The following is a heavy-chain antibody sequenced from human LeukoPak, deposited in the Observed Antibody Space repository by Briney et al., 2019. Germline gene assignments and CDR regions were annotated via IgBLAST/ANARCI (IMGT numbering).Heavy chain of an antibody. Sequence: PSETLSLTCTVSGGSISGYYWSWIRQPPGKGLESIGYVHYSGSTNYNPSIKSRVIISVDTSRNQFSLKLSSVTAADTAVYYCARHEATEGHFDYWGQGTLVTVSS. CDR1: GGSISGYY. V-gene: IGHV4-59*08. CDR3: ARHEATEGHFDY. J-gene: IGHJ4*02. CDR2: VHYSGST.